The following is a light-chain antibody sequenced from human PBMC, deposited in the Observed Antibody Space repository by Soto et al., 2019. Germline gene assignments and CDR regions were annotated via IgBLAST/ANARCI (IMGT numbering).Light chain of an antibody. J-gene: IGKJ5*01. CDR3: QQYNNVPPIT. CDR2: DAS. Sequence: EIVMTKSPATLSVSPGERATLSCRASQSVSSNLAWYQQKPGQAPRLLIYDASTRATGVPARFSGSGSETDFTLTISSLQSEDFAIHYCQQYNNVPPITFGQGRLLEIK. V-gene: IGKV3-15*01. CDR1: QSVSSN.